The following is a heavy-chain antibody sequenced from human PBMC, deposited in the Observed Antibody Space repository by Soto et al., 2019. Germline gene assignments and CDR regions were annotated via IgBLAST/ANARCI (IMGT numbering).Heavy chain of an antibody. Sequence: QVQLQESGPGLVKPSETLSLTCTVSGGSVSSGSYYWTWIRQPPGKGLEWIGYIYYSGSTNYNPSHKSRVTISVGTSKNQFSLKLSSVTAADTAVYYCARDLSLDIWGQGTMVTVSS. V-gene: IGHV4-61*01. CDR2: IYYSGST. J-gene: IGHJ3*02. D-gene: IGHD3-16*02. CDR3: ARDLSLDI. CDR1: GGSVSSGSYY.